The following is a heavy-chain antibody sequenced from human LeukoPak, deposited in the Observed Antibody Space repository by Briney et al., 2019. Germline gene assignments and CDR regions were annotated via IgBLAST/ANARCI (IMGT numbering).Heavy chain of an antibody. CDR2: IYHSGST. D-gene: IGHD3-22*01. CDR1: GGSFSGYS. CDR3: ARYSGYYGDYYFDY. J-gene: IGHJ4*02. V-gene: IGHV4-30-2*01. Sequence: SETLSLTCAVYGGSFSGYSWSWIRQPPGKGLEWIGYIYHSGSTYYNPSLKSRVTISVDRSKNQFSLKLSSVTAADTAVYYCARYSGYYGDYYFDYWGQGTLVTVSS.